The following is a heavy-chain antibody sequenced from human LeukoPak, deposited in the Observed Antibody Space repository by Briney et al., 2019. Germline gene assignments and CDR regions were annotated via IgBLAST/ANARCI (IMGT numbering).Heavy chain of an antibody. J-gene: IGHJ3*02. Sequence: GGSLRLSCAASGFTFSSYGMHWVRQAPGKGLEWVSAISGSGGSTYYADSVKGRFTISRDNSKNTLYLQMNSLRAEDTAVYYCAKGRRDGYNSGPRGDIWGQGTMVTVSS. D-gene: IGHD5-24*01. CDR2: ISGSGGST. CDR1: GFTFSSYG. V-gene: IGHV3-23*01. CDR3: AKGRRDGYNSGPRGDI.